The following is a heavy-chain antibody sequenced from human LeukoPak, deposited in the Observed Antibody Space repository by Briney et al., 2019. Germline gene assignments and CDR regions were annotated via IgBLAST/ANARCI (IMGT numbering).Heavy chain of an antibody. Sequence: GGSLRLSCAASGFTFSDHYMDWVRQAPGKGLEWVGPSRIQANSYTTAYAASVKGRFTISRDDSKNSLYLQMNSLRAEDTALYYCAKDIWMAATTGFDSWGQGTLVTVSS. J-gene: IGHJ4*02. D-gene: IGHD5-24*01. CDR1: GFTFSDHY. CDR3: AKDIWMAATTGFDS. V-gene: IGHV3-72*01. CDR2: SRIQANSYTT.